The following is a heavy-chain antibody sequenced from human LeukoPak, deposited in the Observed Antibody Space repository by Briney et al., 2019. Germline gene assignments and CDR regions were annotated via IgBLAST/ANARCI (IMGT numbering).Heavy chain of an antibody. CDR2: IYYSGST. Sequence: SETLSLTCTVSGGSVSSGSYYWSWIRQPPGKGLEWIGYIYYSGSTNYNPSLKSRVTISVDTSKNQFSLKLSPVTAADTAAYYCARDIYDILTGSICGMDVWGKGTTVTVSS. V-gene: IGHV4-61*01. D-gene: IGHD3-9*01. CDR1: GGSVSSGSYY. J-gene: IGHJ6*04. CDR3: ARDIYDILTGSICGMDV.